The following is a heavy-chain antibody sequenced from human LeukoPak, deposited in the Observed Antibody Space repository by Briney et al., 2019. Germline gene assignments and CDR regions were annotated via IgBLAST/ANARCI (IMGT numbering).Heavy chain of an antibody. CDR2: IYTSGST. J-gene: IGHJ4*02. CDR3: ARDPGVIHGDY. Sequence: PSETLSLTCTVSGGSISSGSYYWSWIRQPAGKGREWIGRIYTSGSTNYNPSLKSRVTISVDTSKNQFSLKLSSVTAADTAVYYCARDPGVIHGDYWGQGTLVTVSS. CDR1: GGSISSGSYY. V-gene: IGHV4-61*02. D-gene: IGHD2-21*01.